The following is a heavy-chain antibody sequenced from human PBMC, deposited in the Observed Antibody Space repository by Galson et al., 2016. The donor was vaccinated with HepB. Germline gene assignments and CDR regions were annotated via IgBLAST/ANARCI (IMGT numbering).Heavy chain of an antibody. CDR2: VSPGGTA. CDR1: HDSISSSPYY. D-gene: IGHD1/OR15-1a*01. CDR3: ARHHPLTETTMDYNWFDP. Sequence: ETLSLTCSVSHDSISSSPYYWAWIRQPPGKGLEWMGSVSPGGTAYYNPSLRGRVTMSVDSSKKHFSLNLNSVTAADTAVYYCARHHPLTETTMDYNWFDPWGQGTLVTVSS. J-gene: IGHJ5*02. V-gene: IGHV4-39*01.